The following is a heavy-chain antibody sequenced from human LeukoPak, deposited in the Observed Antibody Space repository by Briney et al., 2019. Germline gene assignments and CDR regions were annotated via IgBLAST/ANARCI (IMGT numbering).Heavy chain of an antibody. Sequence: ASVKVSCKASGGTFSSYAISWVRQAPGQGLEWMGWINPNSGGTNYAQKFQGRVTMTRDTSISTAYMELSRLRSDDTAVYYCATGYCSSTSCPGGWFDPWGQGTLVTVSS. J-gene: IGHJ5*02. CDR1: GGTFSSYA. D-gene: IGHD2-2*03. CDR3: ATGYCSSTSCPGGWFDP. CDR2: INPNSGGT. V-gene: IGHV1-2*02.